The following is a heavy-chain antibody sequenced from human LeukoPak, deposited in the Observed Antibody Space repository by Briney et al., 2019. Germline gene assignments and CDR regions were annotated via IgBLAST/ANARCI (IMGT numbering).Heavy chain of an antibody. V-gene: IGHV3-11*01. J-gene: IGHJ5*02. CDR2: ISSSGSTI. Sequence: GGSLRLSCAASGFTFSDYYMSWIRQAPGKGLEWVSYISSSGSTIYYADSVKGRFTISRDNAKNSLYLQMNSLRAEDTAVYYCATIGYCSSTSCKERKYNWFDPWGQGTLVTVSS. CDR3: ATIGYCSSTSCKERKYNWFDP. D-gene: IGHD2-2*01. CDR1: GFTFSDYY.